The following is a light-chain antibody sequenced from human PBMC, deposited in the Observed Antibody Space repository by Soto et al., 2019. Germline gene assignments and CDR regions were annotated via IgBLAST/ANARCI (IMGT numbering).Light chain of an antibody. Sequence: QSVLTKPASVSGSPGQSITISCTGTSSDVGGYNHVSWYQQHPDKAPKVMIYDVTNRPSGVSYRFSGSKSGNTASLSISGLQAEDEADYYCSSYTSSSTHVVFGGGTKLTVL. J-gene: IGLJ2*01. V-gene: IGLV2-14*01. CDR1: SSDVGGYNH. CDR3: SSYTSSSTHVV. CDR2: DVT.